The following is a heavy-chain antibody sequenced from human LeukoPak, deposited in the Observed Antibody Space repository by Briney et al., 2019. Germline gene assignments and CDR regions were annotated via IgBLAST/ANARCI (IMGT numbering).Heavy chain of an antibody. D-gene: IGHD3-3*01. J-gene: IGHJ5*01. CDR2: IRYDGSNK. V-gene: IGHV3-30*02. CDR3: AKSPIFGMVISRRVPSWFDS. CDR1: AFTFSRYG. Sequence: GGSLRLSCAASAFTFSRYGMHWVRQAPGKGLEWVAFIRYDGSNKYYADSVKGRFTISRDNSKNTLYLQMNSLRAEDTAVYYCAKSPIFGMVISRRVPSWFDSWGQGTLVTVSS.